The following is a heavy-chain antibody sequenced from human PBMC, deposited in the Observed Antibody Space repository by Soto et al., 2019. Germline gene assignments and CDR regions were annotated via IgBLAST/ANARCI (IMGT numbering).Heavy chain of an antibody. J-gene: IGHJ3*02. D-gene: IGHD5-12*01. CDR1: GFTFSSYA. V-gene: IGHV3-23*01. CDR3: ASDLLFGRDGYNYDAFDI. Sequence: PVGSLRLSCAASGFTFSSYAMSWVRQAPGKGLEWVSAISGSGGSTYYADSVKGRFTISRDNSKNTLYLQMNSLRAEDTAVYYCASDLLFGRDGYNYDAFDIWGQGTMVTVSS. CDR2: ISGSGGST.